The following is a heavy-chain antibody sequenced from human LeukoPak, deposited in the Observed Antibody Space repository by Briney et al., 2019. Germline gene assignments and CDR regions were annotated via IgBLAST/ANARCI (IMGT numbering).Heavy chain of an antibody. CDR1: GGSISSYY. J-gene: IGHJ6*03. Sequence: PSETLSLTCTVSGGSISSYYWSWIRQPPRKGLEWVGYIYYIGSANSNPPLKSRVSISVDPSKNQFSLKLSSVTAADTAVYYCARGPLGYYYYYMDVWGKGTTVTVSS. CDR2: IYYIGSA. CDR3: ARGPLGYYYYYMDV. V-gene: IGHV4-59*01.